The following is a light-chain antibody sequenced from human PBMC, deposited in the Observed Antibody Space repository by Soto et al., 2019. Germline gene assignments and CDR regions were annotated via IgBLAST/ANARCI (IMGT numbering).Light chain of an antibody. Sequence: EIVLTHSPGTLSLSPGERATLSCGASLTVSDNYLAWYQQKAGQAPRLVIYDASSRATGIPDRFSASGSGTDFTLTISRLEPEDFAVYYCQQYSSAPLTFGQGTKVDIK. CDR3: QQYSSAPLT. V-gene: IGKV3-20*01. CDR1: LTVSDNY. CDR2: DAS. J-gene: IGKJ1*01.